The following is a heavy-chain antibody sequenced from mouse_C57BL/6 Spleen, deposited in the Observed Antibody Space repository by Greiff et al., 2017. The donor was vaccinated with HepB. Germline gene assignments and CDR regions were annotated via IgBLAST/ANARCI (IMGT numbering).Heavy chain of an antibody. CDR1: GFTFSSYG. J-gene: IGHJ2*01. CDR3: ARMARTIN. Sequence: EVKVVESGGGLVQPGGSLKLSCAASGFTFSSYGMSWVRQTPDKRLELVATINSNGGSTYYPDSVKGRFTISRDNAKNTLYLQMSSLKSEDTAMYYCARMARTINWGQGITLTVSS. CDR2: INSNGGST. V-gene: IGHV5-6-3*01.